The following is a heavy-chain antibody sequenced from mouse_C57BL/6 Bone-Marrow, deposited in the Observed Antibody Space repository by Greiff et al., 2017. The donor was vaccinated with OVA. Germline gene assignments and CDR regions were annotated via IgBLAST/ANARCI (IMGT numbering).Heavy chain of an antibody. Sequence: QVQLKHSGAELVKPGASVKMSCKASGYTFTTYPIEWMKQNHGKSLEWIGNFHPYNDDTKYNEKFKGKATLTVEKSSSTVYLELSRLTSDDSAVYYCARHIYYDYDEYFDVWGTGTTVTVSS. V-gene: IGHV1-47*01. CDR3: ARHIYYDYDEYFDV. D-gene: IGHD2-4*01. CDR2: FHPYNDDT. CDR1: GYTFTTYP. J-gene: IGHJ1*03.